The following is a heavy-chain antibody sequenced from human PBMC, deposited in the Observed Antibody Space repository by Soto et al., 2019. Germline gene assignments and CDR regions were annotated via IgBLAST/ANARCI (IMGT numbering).Heavy chain of an antibody. V-gene: IGHV3-23*01. Sequence: GGSLRLSCAASGFMFSDYAMTWARQAPGKELEWVSGLLRPGRSTYYADSVKGRFTISGDTSANTVYLQMDSLRAEDTAVYYCEKDAIGNDGIWLMDSWGQGTVVTVS. CDR1: GFMFSDYA. CDR2: LLRPGRST. J-gene: IGHJ5*02. CDR3: EKDAIGNDGIWLMDS. D-gene: IGHD3-16*01.